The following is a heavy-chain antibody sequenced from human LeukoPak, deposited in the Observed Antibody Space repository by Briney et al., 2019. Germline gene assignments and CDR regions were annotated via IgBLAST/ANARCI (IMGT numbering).Heavy chain of an antibody. D-gene: IGHD6-13*01. CDR3: ARRRGQLLVPPDY. CDR1: GFTFSSYA. V-gene: IGHV3-30*04. CDR2: ISYDGSNK. J-gene: IGHJ4*02. Sequence: GRSLRLSCAASGFTFSSYAMHWVRQAPGKGLEWVAVISYDGSNKYYADSVKGRFTISRDNSKNTLYLQMNSLRAEDTAVYYCARRRGQLLVPPDYWGQGTLVTVSS.